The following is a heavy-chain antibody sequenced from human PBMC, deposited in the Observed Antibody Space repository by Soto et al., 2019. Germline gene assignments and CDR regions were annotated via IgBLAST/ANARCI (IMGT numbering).Heavy chain of an antibody. CDR3: AISHDRGGRTTFIY. V-gene: IGHV3-9*01. CDR2: INWKSDI. Sequence: GGSLRLSCAVSGFTFDDNAMHWVRQAPEKGLEWVSGINWKSDIGYADSVKGRFTISRDNAENSLYLQMNSLRAEDTALYYCAISHDRGGRTTFIYWGQGTQVTVYS. CDR1: GFTFDDNA. D-gene: IGHD3-16*01. J-gene: IGHJ4*02.